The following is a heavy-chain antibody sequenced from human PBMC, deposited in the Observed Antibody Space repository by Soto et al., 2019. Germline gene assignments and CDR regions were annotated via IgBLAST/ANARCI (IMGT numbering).Heavy chain of an antibody. CDR2: ILNGGNT. D-gene: IGHD2-15*01. CDR1: GFLISSGNY. CDR3: ARARWYDAFDV. J-gene: IGHJ3*01. Sequence: LSLTCAVSGFLISSGNYWCWIRKPPWKGLERIAIILNGGNTYYNPSLKSRVTIAVDMSKNQFSLKLNSVTAADTAVYYCARARWYDAFDVWGQGTVVTVSS. V-gene: IGHV4-38-2*01.